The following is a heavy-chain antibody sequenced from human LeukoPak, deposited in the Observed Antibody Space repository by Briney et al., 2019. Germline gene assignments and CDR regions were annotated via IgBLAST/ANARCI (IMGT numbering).Heavy chain of an antibody. CDR3: ARYNWFDP. Sequence: GGSLRLSCEASGFTFSSYEMNWVRQAPGKGLEWVSYISSSGSTIYYADSVKGRFTISRDNAKNSLYLQMSSLGAEDTAVYYCARYNWFDPWGQGTLVTVSS. CDR1: GFTFSSYE. V-gene: IGHV3-48*03. CDR2: ISSSGSTI. J-gene: IGHJ5*02.